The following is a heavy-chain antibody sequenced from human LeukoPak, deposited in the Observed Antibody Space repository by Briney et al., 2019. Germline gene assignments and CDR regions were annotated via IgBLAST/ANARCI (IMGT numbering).Heavy chain of an antibody. J-gene: IGHJ4*02. CDR3: AADRDNSDWQKRFDS. V-gene: IGHV3-7*01. CDR1: GFTFSTYW. CDR2: INQDASEI. D-gene: IGHD2-21*02. Sequence: GGSLRLSCAASGFTFSTYWMNWYRQAPGKGLEWVGNINQDASEINYVDSVRGRFTISRDNAKNSLHLQKNSLRAEDTAVYYCAADRDNSDWQKRFDSWGQGTLVTVSS.